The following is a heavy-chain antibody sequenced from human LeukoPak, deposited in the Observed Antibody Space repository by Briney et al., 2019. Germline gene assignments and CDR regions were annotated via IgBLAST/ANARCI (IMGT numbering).Heavy chain of an antibody. J-gene: IGHJ4*02. Sequence: GESLQISCKGSGSSFTSYWIGGVRQMPGKGLEWIGIIYPGDSDTRYSPSFQGQVTISADKAISTAYLQWSSLKASDTAMYYCARPIPGYSSGWYPDYFDYWGQGTLVTVSS. CDR1: GSSFTSYW. CDR2: IYPGDSDT. D-gene: IGHD6-19*01. V-gene: IGHV5-51*01. CDR3: ARPIPGYSSGWYPDYFDY.